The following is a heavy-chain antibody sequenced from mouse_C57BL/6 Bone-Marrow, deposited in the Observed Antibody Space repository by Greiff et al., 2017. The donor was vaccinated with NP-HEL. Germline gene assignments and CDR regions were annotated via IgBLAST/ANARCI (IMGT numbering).Heavy chain of an antibody. D-gene: IGHD1-1*01. CDR2: IWSGGST. V-gene: IGHV2-2*01. CDR1: GFSLTSYG. CDR3: ARPGGSRYYYAMDY. Sequence: VQLQESGPGLVQPSQSLSITCTVSGFSLTSYGVHWVRQSPGKGLEWLGVIWSGGSTDYNAAFISRLSISKDNSKSQVFFKMNSLQADDTAIYYCARPGGSRYYYAMDYWGQGTSVTVSS. J-gene: IGHJ4*01.